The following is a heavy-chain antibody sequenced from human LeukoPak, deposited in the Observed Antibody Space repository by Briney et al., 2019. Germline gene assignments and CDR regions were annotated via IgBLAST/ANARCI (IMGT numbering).Heavy chain of an antibody. D-gene: IGHD1-26*01. J-gene: IGHJ3*02. CDR3: ARAHEWEPTVYAFDI. V-gene: IGHV4-4*02. CDR2: IYYSGST. Sequence: SETLSLTCAVSGGSISSSNWWSWVRQPPGKGLEWIGYIYYSGSTNYNPSLKSRVTISVDTSKNQFSLKLSSVTAADTAVYYCARAHEWEPTVYAFDIWGQGTMVTVSS. CDR1: GGSISSSNW.